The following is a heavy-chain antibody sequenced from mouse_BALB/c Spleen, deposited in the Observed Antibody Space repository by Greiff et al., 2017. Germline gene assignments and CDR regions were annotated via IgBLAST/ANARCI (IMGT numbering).Heavy chain of an antibody. D-gene: IGHD2-2*01. J-gene: IGHJ4*01. CDR3: ARGGYPRYYAMDY. Sequence: QVQLKESGPGLVQPSQSLSITCTVSGFSLTSYGVHWVRQSPGKGLEWLGVIWSGGSTDYNAAFISRLSISKDNSKSQVFFKMNSLQANDTAIYYCARGGYPRYYAMDYWGQGTSVTVSS. CDR2: IWSGGST. V-gene: IGHV2-2*02. CDR1: GFSLTSYG.